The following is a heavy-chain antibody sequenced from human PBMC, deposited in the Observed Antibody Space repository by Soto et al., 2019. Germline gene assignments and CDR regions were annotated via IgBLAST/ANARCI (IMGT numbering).Heavy chain of an antibody. J-gene: IGHJ6*02. D-gene: IGHD3-10*01. CDR2: IYYSGST. V-gene: IGHV4-59*01. CDR3: ARSGSGGSWTARYYYYGMDV. Sequence: SETLSLTCTVSGGPISSYYWSWIRQPPGKGLEWIGYIYYSGSTNYNPSLKSRVTISVDTSKNQFSLKLSSVTAADTAVYYCARSGSGGSWTARYYYYGMDVWGQGTTVTVSS. CDR1: GGPISSYY.